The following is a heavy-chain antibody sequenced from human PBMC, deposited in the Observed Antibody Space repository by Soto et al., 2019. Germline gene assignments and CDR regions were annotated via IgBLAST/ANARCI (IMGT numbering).Heavy chain of an antibody. CDR3: ARGHRAMEYYYYYGMDV. Sequence: PAETLSLTCSVSVGSISRSFWSWSRQPPGKELEWIGYISYSGSTTYNPSLKSRITLSVDTSKNQFSLRVASVTAADTAVYYCARGHRAMEYYYYYGMDVWGQGTTVTVSS. CDR1: VGSISRSF. V-gene: IGHV4-59*01. CDR2: ISYSGST. D-gene: IGHD5-18*01. J-gene: IGHJ6*02.